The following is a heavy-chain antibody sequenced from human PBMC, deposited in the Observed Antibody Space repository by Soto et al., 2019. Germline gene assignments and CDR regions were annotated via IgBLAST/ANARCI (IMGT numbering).Heavy chain of an antibody. V-gene: IGHV4-30-2*01. J-gene: IGHJ6*02. Sequence: QLQLQESGSGLVKPSQTLSLTCAVSGGSVSSGGYSWSWIRQPQGKGLEWIGYIYHSGSTYYNPSHNSRVTKSVDRSTNQFYLNLSSVTAADTAVYYCAKAGLWFGARAFYVMEVWGQGTTVTVSS. CDR2: IYHSGST. CDR3: AKAGLWFGARAFYVMEV. CDR1: GGSVSSGGYS. D-gene: IGHD3-10*01.